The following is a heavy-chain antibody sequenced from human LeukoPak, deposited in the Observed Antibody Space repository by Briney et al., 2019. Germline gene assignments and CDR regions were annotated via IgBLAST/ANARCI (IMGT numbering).Heavy chain of an antibody. Sequence: SETLSLTCTVSGGSISSYYWSWLRQPPGKGLEWIGYIYYSGSTNYNPSLKSRVTISVDTSKNQFSLKLSSVTAADTAVYYCARDKGYCSSTSCYFNWFDPWGQGTLVTVSS. CDR1: GGSISSYY. CDR2: IYYSGST. V-gene: IGHV4-59*01. D-gene: IGHD2-2*01. CDR3: ARDKGYCSSTSCYFNWFDP. J-gene: IGHJ5*02.